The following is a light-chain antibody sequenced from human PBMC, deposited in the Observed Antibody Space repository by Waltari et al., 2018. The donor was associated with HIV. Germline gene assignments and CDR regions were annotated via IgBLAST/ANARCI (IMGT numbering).Light chain of an antibody. Sequence: QSVLTQTPSAPGTPGQTVTISRSGSSSTIGHDNVYWYQQLPGMTPKLLIYKNYQLPSGVPDRFAGSKSGTSASLSISGLRSEDEADYYCVGWDGSLSGYVFGAGTKVTVL. CDR1: SSTIGHDN. V-gene: IGLV1-47*01. CDR3: VGWDGSLSGYV. CDR2: KNY. J-gene: IGLJ1*01.